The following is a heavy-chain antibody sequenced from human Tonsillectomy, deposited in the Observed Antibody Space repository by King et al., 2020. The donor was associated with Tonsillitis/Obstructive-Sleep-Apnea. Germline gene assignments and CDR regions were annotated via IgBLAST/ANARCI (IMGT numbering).Heavy chain of an antibody. D-gene: IGHD2-2*01. Sequence: QLVQSGAEVKKPGSSVKVSCKASGGTFTNFTISWVRQAPGQGLEWMGGIIPFLRIPNGVEKFQARVTISADESSTTAFLELSSLTSDDTAVYYCAREHVLCSSTACQNYLDPWGQGTLVIVSA. J-gene: IGHJ5*02. CDR1: GGTFTNFT. CDR2: IIPFLRIP. CDR3: AREHVLCSSTACQNYLDP. V-gene: IGHV1-69*19.